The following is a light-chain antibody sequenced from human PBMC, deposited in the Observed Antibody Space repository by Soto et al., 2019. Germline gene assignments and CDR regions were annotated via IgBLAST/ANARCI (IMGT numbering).Light chain of an antibody. V-gene: IGLV2-14*01. J-gene: IGLJ3*02. Sequence: QSALTQPASVSGSPGQSITISCTGTSSDVGGYNYVSWYQQHPGKAPKLMIYEVSNRPSRVSNRFSGSKSGNTASLTISGLQAEYEADYYCSSYTSSSTRVFGGGTQLTVL. CDR2: EVS. CDR1: SSDVGGYNY. CDR3: SSYTSSSTRV.